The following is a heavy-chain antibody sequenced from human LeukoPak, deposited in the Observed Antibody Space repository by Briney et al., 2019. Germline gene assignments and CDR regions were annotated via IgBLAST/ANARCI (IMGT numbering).Heavy chain of an antibody. CDR1: EFTFSSYN. J-gene: IGHJ4*02. V-gene: IGHV3-21*01. Sequence: GGSLRLSCAASEFTFSSYNMNWVRQAPGKGLEWVSSISSFSSYIYYADSVKGRFTISRDNAKNSLYLQMSSLRAEDTAVYYCARARGWIAAAVFDYWGQGTLVTVSS. CDR3: ARARGWIAAAVFDY. CDR2: ISSFSSYI. D-gene: IGHD6-13*01.